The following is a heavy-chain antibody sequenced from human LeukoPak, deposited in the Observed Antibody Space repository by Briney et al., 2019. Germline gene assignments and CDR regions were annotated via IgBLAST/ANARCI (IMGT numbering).Heavy chain of an antibody. D-gene: IGHD2-15*01. V-gene: IGHV3-7*01. CDR3: ARDFSWASDP. CDR1: GFTFSSHK. Sequence: GGSLRLSCAASGFTFSSHKMRWVRQAPGKGLEWVADVKRDGSETYHVDSVKGRFTISRDNARNSLYLQMNGLRAEDTAIYYCARDFSWASDPWGQGTLVTVSS. CDR2: VKRDGSET. J-gene: IGHJ5*02.